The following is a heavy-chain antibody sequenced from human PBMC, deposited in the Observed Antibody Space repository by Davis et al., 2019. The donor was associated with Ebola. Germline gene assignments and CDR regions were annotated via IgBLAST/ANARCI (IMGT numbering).Heavy chain of an antibody. J-gene: IGHJ6*02. CDR1: GFTFSSYW. Sequence: GESLKISCAASGFTFSSYWMSWVRQAPGKGLEWVANIKQDGSEKYYVDSVKGRFTISRDNAKNSLYLQMNSLRAEDTAVYYCARESVVVPAVSYYYYYYGMDVWGQGTTVTVSS. V-gene: IGHV3-7*01. D-gene: IGHD2-2*01. CDR3: ARESVVVPAVSYYYYYYGMDV. CDR2: IKQDGSEK.